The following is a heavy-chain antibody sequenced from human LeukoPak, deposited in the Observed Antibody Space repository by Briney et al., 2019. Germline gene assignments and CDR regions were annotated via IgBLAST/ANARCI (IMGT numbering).Heavy chain of an antibody. CDR2: SDPEDGET. CDR3: AATYYYDSSGYLRDIVVDP. Sequence: ASVKVSCKVSGYTLTELSMHWVRQAPGKGLEWMGGSDPEDGETIYAQKFQGRVTMTEDTSTDTAYMELSSLRSEDTAVYYCAATYYYDSSGYLRDIVVDPWGQGTLVTVSS. D-gene: IGHD3-22*01. CDR1: GYTLTELS. V-gene: IGHV1-24*01. J-gene: IGHJ5*02.